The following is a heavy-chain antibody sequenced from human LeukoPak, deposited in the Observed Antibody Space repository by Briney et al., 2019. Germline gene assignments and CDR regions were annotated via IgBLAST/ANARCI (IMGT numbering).Heavy chain of an antibody. D-gene: IGHD3-9*01. CDR2: ISSRSCYI. CDR3: ARGAFGYDTDTGFDY. CDR1: GFTFSSYS. J-gene: IGHJ4*02. V-gene: IGHV3-21*01. Sequence: GGSLRLSCAASGFTFSSYSMNWVRQAPGKGLEGVSSISSRSCYIYYADSVKGRFTISRDNAKNSLYLQMNSLRAEDTAVYYCARGAFGYDTDTGFDYWGQGTLVTVSS.